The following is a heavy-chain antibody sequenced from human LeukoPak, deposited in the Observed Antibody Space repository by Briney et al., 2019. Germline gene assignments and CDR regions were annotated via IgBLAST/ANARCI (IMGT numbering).Heavy chain of an antibody. CDR3: ARSGGSYCSSTSCYVDY. V-gene: IGHV1-2*02. CDR1: GYTFTGYY. Sequence: ASVKVSCKASGYTFTGYYMHWVRQAPGQGLEWMGWINPNSGGTNYAQKFQGRVTMTRDTSISTAYMELSRLRSDDTAVYYCARSGGSYCSSTSCYVDYWGQGTLVAVSS. CDR2: INPNSGGT. J-gene: IGHJ4*02. D-gene: IGHD2-2*01.